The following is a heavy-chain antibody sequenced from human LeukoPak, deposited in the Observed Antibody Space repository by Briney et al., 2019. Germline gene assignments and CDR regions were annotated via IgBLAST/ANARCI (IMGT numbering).Heavy chain of an antibody. CDR3: ARQGGYCSSISCYSSTDWFDP. J-gene: IGHJ5*02. CDR2: ICYSGST. CDR1: GGSISSSSYY. V-gene: IGHV4-39*01. D-gene: IGHD2-2*02. Sequence: SETLSLTCTVSGGSISSSSYYWGWIRQPPGKGLEWIGSICYSGSTYYNPSLKSRVTISVDTSKNQFCLKLSSVTAADTAVYYCARQGGYCSSISCYSSTDWFDPWGQGTLVTVSS.